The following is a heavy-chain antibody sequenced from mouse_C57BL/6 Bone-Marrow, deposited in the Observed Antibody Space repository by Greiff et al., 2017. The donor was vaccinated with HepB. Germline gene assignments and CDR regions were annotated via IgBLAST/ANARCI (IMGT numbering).Heavy chain of an antibody. CDR2: IYPGDGDT. D-gene: IGHD4-1*01. CDR3: ARGDWDVRDYFDY. Sequence: VQLVESGPELVKPGASVKISCKASGYAFSSSWMNWVKQRPGKGLEWIGRIYPGDGDTNYNGKFKGKATLTADKSSSTAYMQLSSLTSEDSAVYFCARGDWDVRDYFDYWGQGTTLTVSS. V-gene: IGHV1-82*01. J-gene: IGHJ2*01. CDR1: GYAFSSSW.